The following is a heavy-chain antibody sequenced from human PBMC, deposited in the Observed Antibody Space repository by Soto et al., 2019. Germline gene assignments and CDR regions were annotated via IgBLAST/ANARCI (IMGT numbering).Heavy chain of an antibody. V-gene: IGHV3-23*01. CDR2: MSGSGGST. J-gene: IGHJ6*03. CDR1: GFTFSSYA. CDR3: AKEGLPILRNYYYYYYMDV. Sequence: EVQLLESGGGLVQPGGSLRLSCAASGFTFSSYAMSWVRQAPGKGLEWVSAMSGSGGSTYYADSVKGRFTISRDNSKNTLYLQMNSLRAEDTAVYYCAKEGLPILRNYYYYYYMDVWGKGTTVTVSS. D-gene: IGHD1-26*01.